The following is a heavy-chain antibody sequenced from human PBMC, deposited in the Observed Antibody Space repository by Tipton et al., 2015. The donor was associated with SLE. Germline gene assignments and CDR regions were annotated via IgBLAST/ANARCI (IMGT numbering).Heavy chain of an antibody. Sequence: TLSLTCTVSGGSISNYYWSWIRQPPGKGLEWIGYVYDTGSTSYNPSLKSRVTISVDMSKNQFSLRLTSVTAADTAVYYCTRDNWVFTTTGTMVWGQGTLVTVSS. CDR1: GGSISNYY. CDR3: TRDNWVFTTTGTMV. D-gene: IGHD1-1*01. CDR2: VYDTGST. J-gene: IGHJ4*02. V-gene: IGHV4-59*12.